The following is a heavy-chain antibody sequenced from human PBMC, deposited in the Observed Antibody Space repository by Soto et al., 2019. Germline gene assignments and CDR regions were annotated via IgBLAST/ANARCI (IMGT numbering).Heavy chain of an antibody. V-gene: IGHV4-31*03. D-gene: IGHD1-20*01. CDR3: ASDNSRYNWIWFDP. CDR1: GGSISSGGYY. J-gene: IGHJ5*02. Sequence: PSETLSLTCTVSGGSISSGGYYWSWIRQHPGKGLEWIGYIYYSGSTYYNPSLKSRVTISVDTSKNQFSLKLSSVTAADTAVYYCASDNSRYNWIWFDPWGQGTLVTVSS. CDR2: IYYSGST.